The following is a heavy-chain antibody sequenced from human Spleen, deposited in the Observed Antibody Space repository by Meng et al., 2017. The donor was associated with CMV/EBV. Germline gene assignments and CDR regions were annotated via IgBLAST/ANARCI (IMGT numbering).Heavy chain of an antibody. J-gene: IGHJ4*02. CDR2: IYHSGST. D-gene: IGHD3-3*01. CDR1: GESFSGYY. CDR3: ARDFRILRGQFDN. V-gene: IGHV4-34*01. Sequence: SETLSLTCAVYGESFSGYYWSWIRQPPGKGLEWIGEIYHSGSTNYNPSLKSRVTISVDTSKNQLSLRLSSVIAADTAMYYCARDFRILRGQFDNWGQGTLVTVSS.